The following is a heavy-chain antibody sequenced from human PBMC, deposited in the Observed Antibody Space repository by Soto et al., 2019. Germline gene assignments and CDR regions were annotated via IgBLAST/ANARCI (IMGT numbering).Heavy chain of an antibody. V-gene: IGHV3-23*01. J-gene: IGHJ5*02. Sequence: GGSLRLSCAASGFTFSSYAMSWVRQAPGKGLEWVSAISGSGGSTYYADSVKGRFTISRDNSKNTLYLQMNSLRAEDTAVYYCETRFLMTKVTTSWFDPCGQVSLVTVSS. CDR3: ETRFLMTKVTTSWFDP. CDR1: GFTFSSYA. D-gene: IGHD4-4*01. CDR2: ISGSGGST.